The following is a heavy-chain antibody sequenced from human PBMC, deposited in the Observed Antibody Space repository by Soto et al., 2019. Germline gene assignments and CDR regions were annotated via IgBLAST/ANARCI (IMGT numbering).Heavy chain of an antibody. CDR2: INSDGSST. CDR3: ARGGLLYYDFWSGSSGMDV. CDR1: GFTFSGYW. Sequence: GGSLRLSCAASGFTFSGYWMHWVRQAPGKGLVWVSRINSDGSSTSYADSVKGRFTISRDNAKNTLYLQMNSLRAEDTAVYYCARGGLLYYDFWSGSSGMDVWGQGTTVTVSS. D-gene: IGHD3-3*01. J-gene: IGHJ6*02. V-gene: IGHV3-74*01.